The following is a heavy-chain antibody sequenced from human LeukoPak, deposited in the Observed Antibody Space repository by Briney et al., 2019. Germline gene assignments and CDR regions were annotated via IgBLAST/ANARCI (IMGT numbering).Heavy chain of an antibody. D-gene: IGHD6-19*01. CDR1: GYTFTSYG. V-gene: IGHV1-18*01. CDR3: ARDLRITVSVAEKMNSGY. Sequence: ASVKVSCKASGYTFTSYGISWVRQAPGHGLEWMGWNSAYNGNTNYAQKLQGRVTMTTDTSTITAYMELRSLRSDDTAMYYCARDLRITVSVAEKMNSGYWGQGTLVTVSS. J-gene: IGHJ4*02. CDR2: NSAYNGNT.